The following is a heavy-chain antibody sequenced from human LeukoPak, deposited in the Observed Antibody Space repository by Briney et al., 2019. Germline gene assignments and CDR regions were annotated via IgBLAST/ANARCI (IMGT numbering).Heavy chain of an antibody. D-gene: IGHD3-10*01. V-gene: IGHV1-8*01. Sequence: ASVKVSCKASGYTCTSYDINWVRQATGQGLEWMGWMNPNSGNTGYAQKFQGRVTMTRNTSISTAYMELSSLRSEDTAVYYCARGFSMVRGVIVGYWGQGTLVTVSS. J-gene: IGHJ4*02. CDR3: ARGFSMVRGVIVGY. CDR2: MNPNSGNT. CDR1: GYTCTSYD.